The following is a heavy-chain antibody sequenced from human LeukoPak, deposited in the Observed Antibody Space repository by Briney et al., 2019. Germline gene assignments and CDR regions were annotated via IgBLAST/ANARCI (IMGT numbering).Heavy chain of an antibody. Sequence: LSQTLSLTCAISGDSVSSNSAAWNWIRQSRSRGLEWLGRAYYRSKWYNDYAVYVKSRITINPDTSKNQFSLQLNSVTPEDTAVYYCARARTYGSSTHFDYWGQGTLVTVSS. V-gene: IGHV6-1*01. J-gene: IGHJ4*02. D-gene: IGHD6-6*01. CDR3: ARARTYGSSTHFDY. CDR2: AYYRSKWYN. CDR1: GDSVSSNSAA.